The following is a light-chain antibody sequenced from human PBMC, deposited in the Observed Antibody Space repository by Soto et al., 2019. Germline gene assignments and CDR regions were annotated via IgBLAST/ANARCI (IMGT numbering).Light chain of an antibody. Sequence: QSALTQPRSVSESPGQSVTISCTGTSSDVGGYNYVSWYQQHPGKAPKLMIYDVSKRPSGVPDRFSGSKSGNTASLAISGLQAEDEADYYCCSYAGSYTLVVFGGGTKVTVL. CDR2: DVS. CDR1: SSDVGGYNY. V-gene: IGLV2-11*01. CDR3: CSYAGSYTLVV. J-gene: IGLJ2*01.